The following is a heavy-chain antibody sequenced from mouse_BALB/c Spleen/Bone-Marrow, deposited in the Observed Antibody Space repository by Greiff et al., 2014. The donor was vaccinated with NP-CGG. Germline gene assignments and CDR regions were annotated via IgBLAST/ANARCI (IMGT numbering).Heavy chain of an antibody. CDR1: GFNIKDTY. CDR2: IDPANGNT. CDR3: APYYYGSSQFAY. D-gene: IGHD1-1*01. J-gene: IGHJ3*01. Sequence: EVQLQQSGAELVKPGASVKLFFTASGFNIKDTYMHWVKQRPEQGLEWIGRIDPANGNTKYDPKFQGKATITADTSSNTAYLQLSSLTSEDTAVYYCAPYYYGSSQFAYWGQGTLVTVSA. V-gene: IGHV14-3*02.